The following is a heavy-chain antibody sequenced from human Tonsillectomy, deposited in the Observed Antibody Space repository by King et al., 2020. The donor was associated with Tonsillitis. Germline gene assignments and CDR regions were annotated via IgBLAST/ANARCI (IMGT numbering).Heavy chain of an antibody. CDR2: ISYGGTNK. Sequence: VQLVESGGGVVQPGRSLRLSCAASGFTFSSYAMNWVRQAPGKGLEWVAVISYGGTNKYYADSVKGRFTISRDNSKNTLFLQMNSLRVEDTAVYYCARDRGRWLQSPFDYWGQGTLVTVSS. CDR3: ARDRGRWLQSPFDY. V-gene: IGHV3-30-3*01. D-gene: IGHD5-24*01. CDR1: GFTFSSYA. J-gene: IGHJ4*02.